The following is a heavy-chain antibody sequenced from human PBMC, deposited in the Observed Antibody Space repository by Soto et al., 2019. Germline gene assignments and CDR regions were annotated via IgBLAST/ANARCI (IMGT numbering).Heavy chain of an antibody. CDR2: IGPDGSSA. CDR3: ASEHSGYDNGEDYYHGVDV. D-gene: IGHD5-12*01. CDR1: GYSLSTYW. V-gene: IGHV3-74*03. J-gene: IGHJ6*02. Sequence: EVQLVESGGGLVQPGGSLRLSCAASGYSLSTYWMHWVRQIPGQGLTWVSRIGPDGSSATSADSVKGRFTISRDNAHKAVYLQMNSLRAEDTGVYYCASEHSGYDNGEDYYHGVDVWGQGTTVNVSS.